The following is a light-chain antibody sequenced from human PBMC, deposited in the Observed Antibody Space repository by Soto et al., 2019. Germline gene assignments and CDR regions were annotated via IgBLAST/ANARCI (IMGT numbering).Light chain of an antibody. CDR2: EGS. Sequence: QYVLTQPASVSGSPGQSITISCTGTSSDVGTYNLVSWYQQHPGKAPKLMIYEGSKRPSGVSNRFSGSKSGNTASLTISGLQAEDEADYYCCSYVGSRTSSYVFGTGTKLTVL. V-gene: IGLV2-23*01. J-gene: IGLJ1*01. CDR1: SSDVGTYNL. CDR3: CSYVGSRTSSYV.